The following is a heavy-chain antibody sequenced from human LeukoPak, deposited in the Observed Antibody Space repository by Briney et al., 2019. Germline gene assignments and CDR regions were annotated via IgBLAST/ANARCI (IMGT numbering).Heavy chain of an antibody. D-gene: IGHD3-3*01. J-gene: IGHJ6*02. CDR3: ASEKAVYDFWSGYFSFYGMDV. CDR1: GFTFSSYA. V-gene: IGHV3-30-3*01. Sequence: GGSLRLSCAASGFTFSSYAMHWVRQVPGKGLEWVAVISYDGSNKYYADSVKGRFTISRDNSKNTLYLQMNSLRAEDTAVYYCASEKAVYDFWSGYFSFYGMDVWGQGTTVTVSS. CDR2: ISYDGSNK.